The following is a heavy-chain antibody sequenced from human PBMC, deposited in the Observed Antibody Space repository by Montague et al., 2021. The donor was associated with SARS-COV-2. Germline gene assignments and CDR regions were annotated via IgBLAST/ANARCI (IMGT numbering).Heavy chain of an antibody. CDR1: GGSISSSSYY. CDR3: ARFPTSYYYDSKAAPATPDAFDI. Sequence: ETLSLTCTVSGGSISSSSYYWGWIRQPPGKGLEWIGSIYYSGSTYYNPSLKSRVTISVDTSKNQFSLKLSSVTAADTAVYYCARFPTSYYYDSKAAPATPDAFDIWGQGTMVTVSS. CDR2: IYYSGST. D-gene: IGHD3-22*01. V-gene: IGHV4-39*01. J-gene: IGHJ3*02.